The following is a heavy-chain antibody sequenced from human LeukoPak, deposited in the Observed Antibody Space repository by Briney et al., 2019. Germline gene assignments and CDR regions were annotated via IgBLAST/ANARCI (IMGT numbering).Heavy chain of an antibody. CDR3: AKLAYSGNWFDP. CDR2: ISSSSSYI. Sequence: TAGGSLRLSCAASGFTFSSYSMNWVRQAPGKGLEWVSSISSSSSYIYYADSVRGRFTISRDNSKNTLYLQMNSLRIEDTAVYYCAKLAYSGNWFDPWGQGTLVTVSS. CDR1: GFTFSSYS. J-gene: IGHJ5*02. V-gene: IGHV3-21*01. D-gene: IGHD2-21*01.